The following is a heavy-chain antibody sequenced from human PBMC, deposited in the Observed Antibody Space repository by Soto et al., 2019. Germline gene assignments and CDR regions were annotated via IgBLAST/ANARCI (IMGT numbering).Heavy chain of an antibody. D-gene: IGHD5-12*01. CDR3: ARALGYSGYDHLDY. J-gene: IGHJ4*02. Sequence: GGSLRLSCAASGYTFSTYAMHWVRQAPGKGLEYVSAINSNGGSTFYVSSVKGRFTISRDNSKNTLYLQMDSLRADDMAVYYCARALGYSGYDHLDYWGQGTLVTVSS. CDR1: GYTFSTYA. V-gene: IGHV3-64*01. CDR2: INSNGGST.